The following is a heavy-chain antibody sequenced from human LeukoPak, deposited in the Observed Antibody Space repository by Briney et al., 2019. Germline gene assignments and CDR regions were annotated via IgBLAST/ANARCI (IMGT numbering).Heavy chain of an antibody. V-gene: IGHV4-39*01. CDR3: ARGYDY. Sequence: PSQTLSLTRTVSGGSIFGRSFYWGWIRQPPGKGLDWIGIINYSGTTYYNPSLGSRVTISVDTSKNQFSLKLNSVTASDTAVYYCARGYDYWGQGTLVTVSS. CDR1: GGSIFGRSFY. J-gene: IGHJ4*02. D-gene: IGHD3-22*01. CDR2: INYSGTT.